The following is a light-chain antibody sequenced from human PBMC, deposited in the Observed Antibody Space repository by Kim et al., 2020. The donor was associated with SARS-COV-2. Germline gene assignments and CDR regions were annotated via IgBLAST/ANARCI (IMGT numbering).Light chain of an antibody. Sequence: SPGERAVCSCRASQSVSSYLAWYQQKPGQAPRLLIYDASNRATCIPARFSGSGSGTDFTLTISSLEPEDFAVYYCQQRSNWPPITFGQGTRLEIK. CDR1: QSVSSY. J-gene: IGKJ5*01. V-gene: IGKV3-11*01. CDR2: DAS. CDR3: QQRSNWPPIT.